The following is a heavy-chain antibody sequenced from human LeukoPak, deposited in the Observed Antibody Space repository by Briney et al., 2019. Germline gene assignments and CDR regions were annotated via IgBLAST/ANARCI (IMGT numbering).Heavy chain of an antibody. CDR2: IKQDGSEK. Sequence: PGGSLRLSCAASGFTFSSYWMSWVRQAPGKGLEWVANIKQDGSEKYYVDSVKGRFTFSRDNAKNSLYLQMNSLRAEDTAVYYCAGDRVGLFSARDKAPPLDYWGQGTLVTVSS. V-gene: IGHV3-7*01. CDR1: GFTFSSYW. J-gene: IGHJ4*02. CDR3: AGDRVGLFSARDKAPPLDY. D-gene: IGHD5-24*01.